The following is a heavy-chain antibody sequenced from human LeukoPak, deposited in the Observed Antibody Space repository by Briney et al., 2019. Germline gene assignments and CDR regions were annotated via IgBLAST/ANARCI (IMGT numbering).Heavy chain of an antibody. Sequence: GGSLRLSCAGSGFTFSSYGMHWVRQAPGKGLEWVSFIRYDGSNKYYADSVKGRFTISRDNSKNTLYLQVNSLRAEDTAVYYCAKEGQYSSSSIFYWGQGTLVTVSS. V-gene: IGHV3-30*02. J-gene: IGHJ4*02. CDR1: GFTFSSYG. CDR2: IRYDGSNK. D-gene: IGHD6-6*01. CDR3: AKEGQYSSSSIFY.